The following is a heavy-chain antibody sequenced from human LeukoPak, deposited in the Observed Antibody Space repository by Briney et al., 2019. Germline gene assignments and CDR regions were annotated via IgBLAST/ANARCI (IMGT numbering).Heavy chain of an antibody. J-gene: IGHJ4*02. CDR3: ASRGIGAYNFDY. CDR2: IWYDGSNK. D-gene: IGHD3-16*01. Sequence: GGSLRLSCAASGFTFSSYGMHWVRQAPGKGLEWVAVIWYDGSNKYYADSVKGRFTISRDNSKNTLYLQMNSLRAEDTAAYYCASRGIGAYNFDYWGQGTLVTVSS. CDR1: GFTFSSYG. V-gene: IGHV3-33*01.